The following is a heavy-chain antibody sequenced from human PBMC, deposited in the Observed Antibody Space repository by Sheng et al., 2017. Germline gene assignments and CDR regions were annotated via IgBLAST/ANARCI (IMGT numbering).Heavy chain of an antibody. V-gene: IGHV3-72*01. Sequence: EVQLVESGGGLVQPGGSLRLSCAASGFTFSDHYMDWVRQAPGKGLEWVGRTRNKANSYTTEYAASVKGRFTISRDDSKNSLYLQMNSVKTEDTAVYYCARYYDSSGDAFDIWGQGTMVTVSS. D-gene: IGHD3-22*01. CDR2: TRNKANSYTT. CDR1: GFTFSDHY. J-gene: IGHJ3*02. CDR3: ARYYDSSGDAFDI.